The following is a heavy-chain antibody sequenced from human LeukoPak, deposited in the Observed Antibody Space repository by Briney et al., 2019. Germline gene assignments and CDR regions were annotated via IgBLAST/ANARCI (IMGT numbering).Heavy chain of an antibody. Sequence: PGGSLRLSCAASGFTFSSYAMHWVRQAPGKGLEWVAVISYDGSNKYYADSVKGRFTISRDNSKNTLYLQMNSLRAEDTAVYYCARVPHCSSTSCYTRYYYYYYMDVWGKGTTVTVSS. D-gene: IGHD2-2*02. J-gene: IGHJ6*03. V-gene: IGHV3-30-3*01. CDR2: ISYDGSNK. CDR3: ARVPHCSSTSCYTRYYYYYYMDV. CDR1: GFTFSSYA.